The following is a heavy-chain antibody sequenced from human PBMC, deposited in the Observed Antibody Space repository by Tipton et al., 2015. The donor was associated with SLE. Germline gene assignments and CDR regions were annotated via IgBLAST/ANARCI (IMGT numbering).Heavy chain of an antibody. CDR1: GGSISSGSYY. V-gene: IGHV4-61*10. D-gene: IGHD2-15*01. J-gene: IGHJ3*02. CDR3: ARRDCSGGSCYSDAFDI. Sequence: TLSLTCTVSGGSISSGSYYWSWIRQPAGKGLEWIGYIYYSGSTNYNPSLKSRVTISVDTSKNQFSLKLSSVTAADTAVYYCARRDCSGGSCYSDAFDIWGQGTMVTVSS. CDR2: IYYSGST.